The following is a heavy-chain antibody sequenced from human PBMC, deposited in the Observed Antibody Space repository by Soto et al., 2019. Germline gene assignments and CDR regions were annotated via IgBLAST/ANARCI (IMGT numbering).Heavy chain of an antibody. J-gene: IGHJ4*02. D-gene: IGHD3-16*01. V-gene: IGHV3-23*01. Sequence: EVQLLESGGGLVQPGGSLRLSCAASGFTFSSYAMSWVRQAPGTGLEWVSVISGSGGSTYYADSVKGRFTSSRDNSKNSLYLQMNSPRAEDTAVYYCAKRGSRSQFDYWGQGTLVTVSS. CDR1: GFTFSSYA. CDR3: AKRGSRSQFDY. CDR2: ISGSGGST.